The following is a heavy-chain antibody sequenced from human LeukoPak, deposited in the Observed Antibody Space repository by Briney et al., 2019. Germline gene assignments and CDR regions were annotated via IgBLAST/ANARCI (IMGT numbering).Heavy chain of an antibody. CDR2: INHSGST. CDR1: GGSFSGYY. Sequence: SETLSLTCAVYGGSFSGYYWSWIRQPPGKGLEWIGEINHSGSTNYNPSLKSRVTISVDTSKNQFSLKLSSVTAADTAVYYCARVWYYFDYWGQGTLVTVSS. D-gene: IGHD2-21*01. J-gene: IGHJ4*02. CDR3: ARVWYYFDY. V-gene: IGHV4-34*01.